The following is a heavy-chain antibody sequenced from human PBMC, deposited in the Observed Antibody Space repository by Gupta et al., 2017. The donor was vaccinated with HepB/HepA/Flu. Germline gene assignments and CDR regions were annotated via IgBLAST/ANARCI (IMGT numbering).Heavy chain of an antibody. CDR2: ISYDGSNK. V-gene: IGHV3-30-3*01. CDR1: GFSFSRYA. D-gene: IGHD2-21*02. CDR3: ARSAYCGGDCYSNSADY. J-gene: IGHJ4*02. Sequence: QVQLVESGGGVVQPGRSLILSCAASGFSFSRYAMHWVRQAPGKGLEWVAVISYDGSNKYYADSVKGRFTISRDNSKNTLYLQMNSLRTEGAAVYYCARSAYCGGDCYSNSADYWGQGTLVTVSS.